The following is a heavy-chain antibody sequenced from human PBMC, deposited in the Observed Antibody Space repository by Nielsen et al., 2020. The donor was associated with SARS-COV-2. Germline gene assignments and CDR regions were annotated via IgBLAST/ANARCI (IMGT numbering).Heavy chain of an antibody. CDR3: ARAGYYGSGKFDY. CDR2: INPNSGGT. D-gene: IGHD3-10*01. Sequence: ASVKVSCKASGGTFTGYVFSWVRQAPGQGLEWMGRINPNSGGTNYAQKFQGRVTMTRDTSISTAYMELSRLRSDDTAVYYCARAGYYGSGKFDYWGQGTLVTVS. CDR1: GGTFTGYV. J-gene: IGHJ4*02. V-gene: IGHV1-2*06.